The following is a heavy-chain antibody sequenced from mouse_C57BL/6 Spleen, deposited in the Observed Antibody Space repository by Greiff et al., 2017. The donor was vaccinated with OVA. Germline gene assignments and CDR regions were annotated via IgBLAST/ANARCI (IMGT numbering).Heavy chain of an antibody. Sequence: QVQLQQPGAELVRPGTSVKLSCKASGYTFTSYWMHWVKQRPGQGLEWIGVIDPSDSYTNYNQKFKGKATLTVDTSSSTAYMQLSSLTSEDSAVYYCARGTGGTGYFDYWGQVTTLTVSS. D-gene: IGHD4-1*01. CDR1: GYTFTSYW. J-gene: IGHJ2*01. V-gene: IGHV1-59*01. CDR3: ARGTGGTGYFDY. CDR2: IDPSDSYT.